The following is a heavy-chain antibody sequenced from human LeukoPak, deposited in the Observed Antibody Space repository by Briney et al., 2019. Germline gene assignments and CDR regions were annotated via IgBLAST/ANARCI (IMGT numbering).Heavy chain of an antibody. Sequence: IGEINHSGSTNYNPSLKSRVTISVDTSKSQFSLKLSSVTAADTAVYYCARGLYSSSWYFIHWGQGTLVTVSS. V-gene: IGHV4-34*01. D-gene: IGHD6-13*01. CDR2: INHSGST. CDR3: ARGLYSSSWYFIH. J-gene: IGHJ4*02.